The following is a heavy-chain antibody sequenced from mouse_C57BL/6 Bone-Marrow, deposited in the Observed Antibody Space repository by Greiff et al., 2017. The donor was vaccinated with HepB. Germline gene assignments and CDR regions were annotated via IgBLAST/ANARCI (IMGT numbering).Heavy chain of an antibody. D-gene: IGHD2-3*01. Sequence: EVMLVESGGGLVQPGGSLKLSCAASGFTFSDYYMYWVRQTPEKRLEWVAYISNGGGSTYYPDTVKGRFTISRDNAKNTLYLQMSRLKSEDTAMYYCARLHYDGYYEDYAMDYWGQGTSVTVSS. J-gene: IGHJ4*01. CDR1: GFTFSDYY. CDR2: ISNGGGST. CDR3: ARLHYDGYYEDYAMDY. V-gene: IGHV5-12*01.